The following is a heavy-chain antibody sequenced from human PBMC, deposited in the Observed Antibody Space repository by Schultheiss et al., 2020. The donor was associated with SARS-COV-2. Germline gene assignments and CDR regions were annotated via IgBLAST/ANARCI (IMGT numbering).Heavy chain of an antibody. Sequence: GGSLRLSCAASGFTFSSYAMHWVRQAPGKGLEWVAVISYDGSNKYYADSVKGRFTISRDNAKNSLSLQMNSLRAEDTAVYYCAKDRFVSGSGSESDYWGQGTLVTVSS. CDR2: ISYDGSNK. CDR1: GFTFSSYA. J-gene: IGHJ4*02. CDR3: AKDRFVSGSGSESDY. D-gene: IGHD3-10*01. V-gene: IGHV3-30*07.